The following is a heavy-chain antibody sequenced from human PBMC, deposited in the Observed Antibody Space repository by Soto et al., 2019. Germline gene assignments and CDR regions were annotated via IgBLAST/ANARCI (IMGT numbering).Heavy chain of an antibody. CDR1: GGSISSSSYY. V-gene: IGHV4-39*01. CDR3: ASGTYYYDSSGYYDSFDY. Sequence: TSETLSLTCTVSGGSISSSSYYWGWIHQPPGKGLEWIGSIYYSGSTYYNPSLKSRVTISVDTSRNQFSLKLSSVTAADTAVYYCASGTYYYDSSGYYDSFDYWGQGTLVTVSS. CDR2: IYYSGST. D-gene: IGHD3-22*01. J-gene: IGHJ4*02.